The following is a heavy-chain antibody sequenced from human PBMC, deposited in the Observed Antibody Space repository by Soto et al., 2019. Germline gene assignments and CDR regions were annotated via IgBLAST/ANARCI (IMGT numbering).Heavy chain of an antibody. CDR3: ARQVVSGSGYYYGMDV. D-gene: IGHD5-12*01. Sequence: SETLSLTCTVSGGSISSYYWSWIRQPAGKGLEWIGYIYYSGSTNYNPSLKSRVTISVDTSKNQFSLKLSSVTAADTAVYYCARQVVSGSGYYYGMDVWGQGTTVTVSS. J-gene: IGHJ6*02. CDR1: GGSISSYY. V-gene: IGHV4-59*08. CDR2: IYYSGST.